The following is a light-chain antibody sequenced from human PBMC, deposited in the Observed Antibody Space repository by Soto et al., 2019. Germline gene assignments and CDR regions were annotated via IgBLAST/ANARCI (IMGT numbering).Light chain of an antibody. Sequence: EIVLTQSPGTLSLSPGERATLSCRASQSVTNNYLAWYQQKPGQAPRLLIYGASSRATGVPDRFSGSGSGTDFTLTISRLEPEDFAVYYCQQYYNSDIFGQGKRLEIK. J-gene: IGKJ5*01. V-gene: IGKV3-20*01. CDR2: GAS. CDR3: QQYYNSDI. CDR1: QSVTNNY.